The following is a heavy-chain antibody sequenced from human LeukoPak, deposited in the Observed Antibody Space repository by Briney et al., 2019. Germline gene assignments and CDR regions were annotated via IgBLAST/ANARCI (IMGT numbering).Heavy chain of an antibody. V-gene: IGHV3-33*01. J-gene: IGHJ3*02. CDR3: ASFWVPAAHDAFDI. CDR2: IWFDGKNE. CDR1: GFTFSSFG. Sequence: GSLRLSCAASGFTFSSFGMHWVRQAPGKGLEWVADIWFDGKNEHFADSVKGRFTISRDNSKNTLYLQMNSLRAEDTAVYYCASFWVPAAHDAFDIWGQGTMVTVSS. D-gene: IGHD2-2*01.